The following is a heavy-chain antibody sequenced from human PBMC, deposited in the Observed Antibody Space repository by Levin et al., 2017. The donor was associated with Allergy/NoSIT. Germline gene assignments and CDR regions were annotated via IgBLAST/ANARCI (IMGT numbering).Heavy chain of an antibody. CDR1: GYNFNTYW. CDR2: IYPGDSDT. Sequence: PGESLKISCKGSGYNFNTYWIGWVRQMPGQGLEWMGIIYPGDSDTRYSPSFQGQVTISVDWSIDTAYLQWSSLKASDTAMYYCARRSKGYCSGVTCYPDSEAFDIWGQGTMVTVSS. V-gene: IGHV5-51*01. CDR3: ARRSKGYCSGVTCYPDSEAFDI. J-gene: IGHJ3*02. D-gene: IGHD2-15*01.